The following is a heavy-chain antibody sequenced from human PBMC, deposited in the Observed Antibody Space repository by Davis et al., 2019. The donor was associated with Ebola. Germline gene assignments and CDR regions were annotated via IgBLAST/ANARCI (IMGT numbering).Heavy chain of an antibody. CDR3: AKDRTPWGPGEVYFDY. Sequence: GESLKISCAASGFTFSSYWMHWVRQAPGKGLVWVSRINSDGSSTSYADSVKGRFTISRDNSKNTLYLQINSLRAEDTAVYYCAKDRTPWGPGEVYFDYWGQGTLVTVSS. CDR1: GFTFSSYW. D-gene: IGHD3-10*01. CDR2: INSDGSST. J-gene: IGHJ4*02. V-gene: IGHV3-74*01.